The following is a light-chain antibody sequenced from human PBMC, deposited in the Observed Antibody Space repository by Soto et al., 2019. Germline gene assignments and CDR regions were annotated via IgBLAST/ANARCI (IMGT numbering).Light chain of an antibody. Sequence: QSVLTQPPSVSGAPGQSVTISCTGSSSNIGAGYDVHWYQHIPGTAPKLLIYGNNNRPSGVPDRFSGSKSVTSASLAITGLQAEDEADHYCQSYESRPSGYVFGTGTKVTVL. J-gene: IGLJ1*01. CDR3: QSYESRPSGYV. CDR2: GNN. V-gene: IGLV1-40*01. CDR1: SSNIGAGYD.